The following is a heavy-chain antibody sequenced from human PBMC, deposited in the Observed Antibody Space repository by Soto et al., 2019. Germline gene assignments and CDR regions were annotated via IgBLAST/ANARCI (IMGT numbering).Heavy chain of an antibody. CDR2: INPSGGST. V-gene: IGHV1-46*01. Sequence: GASVKVSCKASGYTFTSYYMHWVRQAPGQGLEWMGIINPSGGSTSCAQKFQGRVTITADESTSTAYMELSSLRSEDTAVYYCARGRVVPAAQTGHSYYYYYGMDVWGQGTTVTVSS. J-gene: IGHJ6*02. D-gene: IGHD2-2*01. CDR1: GYTFTSYY. CDR3: ARGRVVPAAQTGHSYYYYYGMDV.